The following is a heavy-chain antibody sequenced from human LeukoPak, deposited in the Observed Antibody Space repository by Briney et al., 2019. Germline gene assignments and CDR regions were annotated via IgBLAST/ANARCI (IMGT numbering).Heavy chain of an antibody. Sequence: GGSLRLSCAASGFTFSSYAMSWVRQAPGKGLEWVSAISGSGGSTYYADSVEGRFTISRDNSKNTLYLQMNSLRAEDTAVYYCATRDGYNRPFDYWGQGTLVIVSS. J-gene: IGHJ4*02. D-gene: IGHD5-24*01. CDR2: ISGSGGST. V-gene: IGHV3-23*01. CDR3: ATRDGYNRPFDY. CDR1: GFTFSSYA.